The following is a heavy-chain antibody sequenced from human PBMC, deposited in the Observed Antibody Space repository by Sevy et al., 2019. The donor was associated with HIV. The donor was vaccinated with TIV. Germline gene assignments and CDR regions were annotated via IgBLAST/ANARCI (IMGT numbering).Heavy chain of an antibody. CDR1: GFTFSSYG. J-gene: IGHJ4*02. CDR2: ISYDGSNK. D-gene: IGHD1-7*01. V-gene: IGHV3-30*18. CDR3: AKDRQLMEAGTTYFDY. Sequence: GGSLRLSCAASGFTFSSYGMHWVRQAPGKGLEWVAVISYDGSNKYYADSVKGRFTISRDNSKNTLYLQMNSLRAEDMAVYYCAKDRQLMEAGTTYFDYWGQGTLVTVSS.